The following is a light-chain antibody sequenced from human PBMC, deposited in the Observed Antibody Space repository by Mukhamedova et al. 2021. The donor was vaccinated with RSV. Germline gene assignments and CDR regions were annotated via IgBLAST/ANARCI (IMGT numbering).Light chain of an antibody. J-gene: IGKJ4*01. CDR3: QQYNSYVT. Sequence: WYQRRVHGKAPKLLIYKASSLESGVPSRFSGGGSGTEFTLTISSLQPDDFATYYCQQYNSYVTFGGGTKVEIK. V-gene: IGKV1-5*03. CDR2: KAS.